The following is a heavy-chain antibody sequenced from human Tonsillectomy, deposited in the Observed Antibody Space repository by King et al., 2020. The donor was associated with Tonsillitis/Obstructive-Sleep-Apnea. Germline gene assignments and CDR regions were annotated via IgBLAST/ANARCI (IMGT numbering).Heavy chain of an antibody. J-gene: IGHJ3*02. V-gene: IGHV4-39*01. CDR3: ARRVQLERRGDAFNI. CDR2: IYYSGST. D-gene: IGHD1-1*01. Sequence: QVQLQESGPGLVKPSETLSLTCTVSGGSISSSTYYWGWIRQPPGKGLEWIGTIYYSGSTYYNPSLKTQVTISVDPSNNQFSLKLSSVTAEDTAVYYCARRVQLERRGDAFNIWGQGTMVTVSS. CDR1: GGSISSSTYY.